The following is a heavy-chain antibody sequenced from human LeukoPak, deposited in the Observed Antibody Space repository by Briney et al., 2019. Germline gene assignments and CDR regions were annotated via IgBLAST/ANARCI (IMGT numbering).Heavy chain of an antibody. D-gene: IGHD4-11*01. CDR1: GFTFDDYA. J-gene: IGHJ4*02. CDR2: ISWNSGSI. V-gene: IGHV3-9*01. CDR3: AKDQSK. Sequence: GGSLRLSCAASGFTFDDYAMHWDRQAPGKGLEWVSGISWNSGSIGYADSVKGRFTISRDNSKNTLYLQMNSLRAEDTAVYYCAKDQSKWGQGTLVTVSS.